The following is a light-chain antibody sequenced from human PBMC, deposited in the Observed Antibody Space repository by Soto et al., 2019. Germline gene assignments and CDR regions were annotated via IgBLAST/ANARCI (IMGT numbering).Light chain of an antibody. Sequence: QSALTQPRSVSGSPGQSVTVSCTGTSRDVGAYNYVSWFQQYPGKDPKLMIYDVSKRPSGVPDRFSGSKSGNTASLTISGLQAEDEAEYYCCSYAGSYTLVFGGGTQLTV. J-gene: IGLJ3*02. CDR3: CSYAGSYTLV. V-gene: IGLV2-11*01. CDR1: SRDVGAYNY. CDR2: DVS.